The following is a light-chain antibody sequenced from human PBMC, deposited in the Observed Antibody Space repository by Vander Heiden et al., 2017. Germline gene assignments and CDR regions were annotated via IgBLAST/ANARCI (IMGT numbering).Light chain of an antibody. CDR2: AAS. Sequence: GDRVTITCRASQSISSYLNWYQQKPGKAPKLLIYAASSLQSGVPSRFSGSGSGTDFTLTISRLQPEDFATYYCQQCDSTPYTFGQGTKLEIK. V-gene: IGKV1-39*01. CDR3: QQCDSTPYT. CDR1: QSISSY. J-gene: IGKJ2*01.